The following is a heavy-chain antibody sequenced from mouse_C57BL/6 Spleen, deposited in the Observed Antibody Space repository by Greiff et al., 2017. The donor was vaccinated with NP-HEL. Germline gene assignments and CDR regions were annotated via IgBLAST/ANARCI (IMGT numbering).Heavy chain of an antibody. J-gene: IGHJ3*01. D-gene: IGHD2-5*01. CDR1: GYAFSSYW. CDR2: IYPGDGDT. CDR3: ARPYYSNYVGFAY. V-gene: IGHV1-80*01. Sequence: QVQLKESGAELVKPGASVKISCKASGYAFSSYWMNWVKQRPGKGLEWIGQIYPGDGDTNYNGKFKGKATLTADKSSSTAYMQLSSRTSEDSAVYFCARPYYSNYVGFAYWGQGTLVTVSA.